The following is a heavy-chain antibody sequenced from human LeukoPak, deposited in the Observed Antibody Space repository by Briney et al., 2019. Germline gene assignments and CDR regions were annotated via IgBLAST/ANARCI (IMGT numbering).Heavy chain of an antibody. V-gene: IGHV3-23*01. CDR3: AKDRSCTNDICHGDFDY. CDR2: ISGSGGST. J-gene: IGHJ4*02. CDR1: GLTFSSYA. Sequence: PGGSLRLSCAASGLTFSSYAVSWVRQAPGKGLEWVSSISGSGGSTYSADSVKGRFTISRDNSKNTLYLQMTSPRAEDTALYYCAKDRSCTNDICHGDFDYWGQRTLVTVSS. D-gene: IGHD2-8*01.